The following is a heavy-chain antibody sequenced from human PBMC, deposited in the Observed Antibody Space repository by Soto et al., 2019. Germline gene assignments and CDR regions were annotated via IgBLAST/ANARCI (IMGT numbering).Heavy chain of an antibody. Sequence: SETLSLTCTVSGGSISSYYWSWIRQPPGKGLEWIGYIYYSGSTNYNPSLKSRVTISVDTSKNQFSLKLSSVTAEDTAVFYCAKERSSGWSLDYWGQGTLVTVSS. CDR2: IYYSGST. CDR1: GGSISSYY. J-gene: IGHJ4*02. CDR3: AKERSSGWSLDY. D-gene: IGHD6-19*01. V-gene: IGHV4-59*12.